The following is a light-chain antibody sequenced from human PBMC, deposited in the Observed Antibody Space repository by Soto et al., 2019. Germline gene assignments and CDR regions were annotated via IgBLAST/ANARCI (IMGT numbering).Light chain of an antibody. J-gene: IGLJ2*01. CDR2: EVT. Sequence: QSVLTQPPSASGSPGQSVTISCAGTYSDIGDYNYVSWYQQHPDKVPKLIIYEVTKRPSGVPDRFSGSKSGYTASLTVSDLQPADEAVYYCSSYSGTNSNVIFVGGTKVTVL. CDR3: SSYSGTNSNVI. V-gene: IGLV2-8*01. CDR1: YSDIGDYNY.